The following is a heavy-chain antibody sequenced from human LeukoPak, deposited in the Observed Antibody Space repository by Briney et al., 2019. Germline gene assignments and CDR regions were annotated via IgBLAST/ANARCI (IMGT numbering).Heavy chain of an antibody. CDR3: ARAGNYYFDL. D-gene: IGHD1-7*01. Sequence: GGSLRLSCAASGFTFSSSWMHWVRQGPGKGLMWVARMNADGRTINYADSVKGRFTISRDNAKNTLYLQMNSLRTEDAAVYYCARAGNYYFDLWGRGTQVTVSS. V-gene: IGHV3-74*01. J-gene: IGHJ2*01. CDR2: MNADGRTI. CDR1: GFTFSSSW.